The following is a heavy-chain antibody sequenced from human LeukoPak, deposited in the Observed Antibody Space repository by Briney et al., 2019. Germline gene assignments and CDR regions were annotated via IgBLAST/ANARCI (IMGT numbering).Heavy chain of an antibody. J-gene: IGHJ4*02. CDR3: ARVRNYVNY. CDR2: INHSGST. Sequence: SETLSLTCAVYGGSFSGYCWSWIRQPPGKGLEWIGEINHSGSTNYNPSLKSRVTISVDTSKNQFSLKLSSVTAADTAVYYCARVRNYVNYWGQGTLVTVSS. V-gene: IGHV4-34*01. CDR1: GGSFSGYC. D-gene: IGHD1-7*01.